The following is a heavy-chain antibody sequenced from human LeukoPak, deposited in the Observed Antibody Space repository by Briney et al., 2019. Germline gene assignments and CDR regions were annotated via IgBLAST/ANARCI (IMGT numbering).Heavy chain of an antibody. CDR1: GFTFSSYA. D-gene: IGHD5-24*01. V-gene: IGHV3-30-3*01. CDR3: ARDRLEEMATDRLYWYFDL. CDR2: ISYDGSNK. J-gene: IGHJ2*01. Sequence: AGRSLRLSCAASGFTFSSYAMHWVRQAPGKGLEWVAVISYDGSNKHYADSVKGRFTISRDNSKNTLYLQMNSLRAGDTAVYYCARDRLEEMATDRLYWYFDLWGRGTLVTVSS.